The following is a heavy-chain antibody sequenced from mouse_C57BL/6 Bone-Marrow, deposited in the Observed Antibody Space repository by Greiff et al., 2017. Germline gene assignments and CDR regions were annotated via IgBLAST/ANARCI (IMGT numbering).Heavy chain of an antibody. CDR3: ARGYYGKLNFDY. J-gene: IGHJ2*01. Sequence: QVQLKQPGAELVKPGASVKMSCKASGYTFTSYWITWVKQRPGQGLEWIGDIYPGSGSTNYNEKFKSKATLTVDTSSSTAYMQRSSLTSEDSAVYYCARGYYGKLNFDYWGQGTTLTVSS. CDR2: IYPGSGST. CDR1: GYTFTSYW. V-gene: IGHV1-55*01. D-gene: IGHD2-1*01.